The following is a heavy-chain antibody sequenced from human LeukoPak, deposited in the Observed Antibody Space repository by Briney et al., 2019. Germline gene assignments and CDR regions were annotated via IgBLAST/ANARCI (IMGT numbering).Heavy chain of an antibody. CDR3: AKDQEVIPAAPPNWFDP. J-gene: IGHJ5*02. D-gene: IGHD2-2*01. CDR1: GFTFSNFW. CDR2: ISDSGGST. V-gene: IGHV3-23*01. Sequence: GGSLRLSCAASGFTFSNFWMHWVRQAPGKGLEWVSGISDSGGSTYYADSVKGRFTISRDNSKNTLYLQLNSLRAEDTAVYYCAKDQEVIPAAPPNWFDPWGQGTLVTVSS.